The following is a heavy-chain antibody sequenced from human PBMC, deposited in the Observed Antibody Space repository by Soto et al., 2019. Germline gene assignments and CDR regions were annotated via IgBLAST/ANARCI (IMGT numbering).Heavy chain of an antibody. CDR3: ARGDIVVVPAATLLDY. Sequence: QVQLVQSGAEVKKPGASVKVSCKASGYTFTSYAMHWVRQAPGQRLEWMGWINAGNGNTKYSQKFQGRVTITRDTSASTAYMELSSLRSEDTAVYYCARGDIVVVPAATLLDYWGQGTLFTVSS. D-gene: IGHD2-2*01. V-gene: IGHV1-3*01. CDR1: GYTFTSYA. J-gene: IGHJ4*02. CDR2: INAGNGNT.